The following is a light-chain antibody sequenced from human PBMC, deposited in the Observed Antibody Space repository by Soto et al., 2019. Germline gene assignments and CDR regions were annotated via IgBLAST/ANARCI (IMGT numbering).Light chain of an antibody. Sequence: EIVMTQSPATLSLSPVERATLSCRASQTIDNTLAWYQRKPGQAPRLLIYDASTRATGVPARFSGSGSGTDFTLTISSLQSEDFAVYYCQQYNNWPPKTFGQGTKVDIK. CDR1: QTIDNT. J-gene: IGKJ1*01. V-gene: IGKV3-15*01. CDR2: DAS. CDR3: QQYNNWPPKT.